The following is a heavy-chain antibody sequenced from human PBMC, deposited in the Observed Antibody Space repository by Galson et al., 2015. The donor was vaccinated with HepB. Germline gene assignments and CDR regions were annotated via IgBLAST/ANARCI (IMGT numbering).Heavy chain of an antibody. CDR3: ARAHLSYYGDYGGSYFDY. V-gene: IGHV1-2*06. Sequence: SVKVSCKASGYTFTGYYMHWVRQAPGQGLEWMGRINPNSGGTNYAQKFQGRVTMTRDTSISTAYMELSRLRSDDTAVYYCARAHLSYYGDYGGSYFDYWGQGTLVTVSS. CDR2: INPNSGGT. J-gene: IGHJ4*02. D-gene: IGHD4-17*01. CDR1: GYTFTGYY.